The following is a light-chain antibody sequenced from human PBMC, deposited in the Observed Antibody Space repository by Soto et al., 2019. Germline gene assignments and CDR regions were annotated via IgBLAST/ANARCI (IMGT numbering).Light chain of an antibody. Sequence: DIVMTQSPDSLAVYLGERATINCKSSQSVLYSSNNKNYLAWYQHKPGQPPKLLIYWASTRESGVPDRFSGSGSGTDFTLTISSLQAEDVAVYYCQQYYSTPPTFGQGTKVEI. CDR1: QSVLYSSNNKNY. J-gene: IGKJ1*01. CDR2: WAS. CDR3: QQYYSTPPT. V-gene: IGKV4-1*01.